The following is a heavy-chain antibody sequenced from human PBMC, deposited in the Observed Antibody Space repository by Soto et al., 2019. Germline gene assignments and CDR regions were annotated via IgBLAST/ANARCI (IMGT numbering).Heavy chain of an antibody. D-gene: IGHD3-10*01. V-gene: IGHV1-18*01. CDR2: ISPYKGNT. CDR3: ASDLDGSGSYYTNS. CDR1: GYTFSSIG. J-gene: IGHJ4*02. Sequence: ASVKVSCKTSGYTFSSIGISWVRQAPGQGLEWMGWISPYKGNTYYAQRLQGRVTMTTDTSTSTAYMELRSLRSDDTAVYFCASDLDGSGSYYTNSWGQGTLVTVSS.